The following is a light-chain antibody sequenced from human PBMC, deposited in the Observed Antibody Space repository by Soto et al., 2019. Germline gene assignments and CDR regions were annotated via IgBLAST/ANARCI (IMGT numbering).Light chain of an antibody. CDR3: LQHNAFPLT. CDR1: QDIRND. J-gene: IGKJ5*01. CDR2: FVS. Sequence: DIKMTQSPSSLSASVGDRVTITFRASQDIRNDLGWFQQKPGKAPKRLIYFVSNLESGASSRFSGSGFGTEFTLTISSLQPEDFATYYCLQHNAFPLTFGQGTRLENK. V-gene: IGKV1-17*01.